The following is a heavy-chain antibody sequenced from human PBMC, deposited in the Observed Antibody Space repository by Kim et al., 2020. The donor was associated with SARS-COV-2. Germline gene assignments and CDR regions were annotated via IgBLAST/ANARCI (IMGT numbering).Heavy chain of an antibody. J-gene: IGHJ5*02. CDR3: ASGGPIVVVPAAKSYPPGWFDP. Sequence: SETLSLTCTVSGGSISSYYWSWIRQPPGKGLEWIGYIYYSGSTNYNPSLKSRVTISVDTSKNQFSLKLSSVTAADTAVYYCASGGPIVVVPAAKSYPPGWFDPWGQGTLVTVSS. CDR2: IYYSGST. CDR1: GGSISSYY. D-gene: IGHD2-2*01. V-gene: IGHV4-59*13.